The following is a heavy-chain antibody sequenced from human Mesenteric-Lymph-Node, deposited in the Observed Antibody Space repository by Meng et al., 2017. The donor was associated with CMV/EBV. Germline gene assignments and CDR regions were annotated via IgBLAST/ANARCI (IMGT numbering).Heavy chain of an antibody. D-gene: IGHD3-10*01. J-gene: IGHJ4*02. CDR2: ISSNYI. CDR3: ARDLEFFGSGSYFFDY. CDR1: GFTFSSYG. V-gene: IGHV3-21*01. Sequence: GESLKISCAASGFTFSSYGMNWVRQAPGKGLEWVSSISSNYIYYADSVKGRFTISRDNARNSLYLQMDSLRAEDTAVYYCARDLEFFGSGSYFFDYWGQGTLVTVSS.